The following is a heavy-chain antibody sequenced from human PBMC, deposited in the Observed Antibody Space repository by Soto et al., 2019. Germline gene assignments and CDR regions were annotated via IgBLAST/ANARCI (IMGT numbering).Heavy chain of an antibody. J-gene: IGHJ4*02. D-gene: IGHD3-9*01. CDR3: AGLGRFDLQYYFDY. V-gene: IGHV4-59*08. CDR1: GGSISSYY. Sequence: SETLSLTCTVSGGSISSYYWSWIRQPPGKGLEWIGYIYYSGSTNYNPSLKSRVTISVDTSKNQFSLKLSSVTAADTAVYYCAGLGRFDLQYYFDYWGQGTLVTVSS. CDR2: IYYSGST.